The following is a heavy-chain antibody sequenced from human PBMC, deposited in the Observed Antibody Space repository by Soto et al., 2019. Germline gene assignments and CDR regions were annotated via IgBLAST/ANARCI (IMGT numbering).Heavy chain of an antibody. CDR3: ARAQDYYDSSGYPN. Sequence: ASVKVSCKASGYTFTSYAMHWVRQAPGQRLEWMGWINAGNGNTKYSQKFQGRVTITRDTSASTAYMELSSLRSEDTAVYYCARAQDYYDSSGYPNWGQGTLVTVSS. D-gene: IGHD3-22*01. J-gene: IGHJ4*02. CDR1: GYTFTSYA. V-gene: IGHV1-3*01. CDR2: INAGNGNT.